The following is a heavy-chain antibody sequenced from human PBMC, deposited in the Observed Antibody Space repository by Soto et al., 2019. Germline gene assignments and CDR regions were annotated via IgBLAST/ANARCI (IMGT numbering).Heavy chain of an antibody. CDR3: ASEALCGADCYFFEY. CDR1: GFTFSNSE. CDR2: INYSGSNI. Sequence: LRLSCAASGFTFSNSEMFVVREAPGKGLEWVSKINYSGSNIYYSKSVKGRFTISRDNAKNSLSLQMNSLTDEDTAIYYCASEALCGADCYFFEYWGPGTLVTVYS. D-gene: IGHD2-21*02. J-gene: IGHJ4*02. V-gene: IGHV3-48*03.